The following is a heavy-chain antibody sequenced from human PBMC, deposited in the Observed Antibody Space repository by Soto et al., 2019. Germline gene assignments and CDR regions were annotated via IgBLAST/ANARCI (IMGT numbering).Heavy chain of an antibody. Sequence: LSLTCTVSGGSISYYYWNWIRQSPGKGLEWIGYIFYSGSTHYNPSLKSRVTISIDTSKNQFSLRLTSVTAADTAVYFCARGSPPSKYGLDVWGQGTTVTVSS. J-gene: IGHJ6*02. CDR2: IFYSGST. D-gene: IGHD6-13*01. V-gene: IGHV4-59*01. CDR1: GGSISYYY. CDR3: ARGSPPSKYGLDV.